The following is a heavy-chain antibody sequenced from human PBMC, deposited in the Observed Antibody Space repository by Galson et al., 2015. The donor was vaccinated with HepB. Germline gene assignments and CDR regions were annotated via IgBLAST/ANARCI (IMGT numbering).Heavy chain of an antibody. CDR1: GYTFTTYY. CDR2: INPSGGGT. V-gene: IGHV1-46*04. J-gene: IGHJ4*02. D-gene: IGHD5-18*01. Sequence: SCKASGYTFTTYYIHWVRQAPGQGLEWMGIINPSGGGTTYAQKLQGRVSITRDTSTSTVYMELSSLRSEDTAVYYCARDQAYSYGNSGLDYWGQGTLVTVSS. CDR3: ARDQAYSYGNSGLDY.